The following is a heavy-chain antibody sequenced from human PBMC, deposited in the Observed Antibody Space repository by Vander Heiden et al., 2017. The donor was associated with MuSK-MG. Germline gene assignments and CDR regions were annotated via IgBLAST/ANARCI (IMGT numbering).Heavy chain of an antibody. CDR1: GGSINTYY. J-gene: IGHJ4*02. D-gene: IGHD3-16*01. Sequence: QVQLQESGPGSAKPSATLALTCSVSGGSINTYYWNWIRQPAGKGPGWIGRIFSSGITNYNPSLKSRVSMSVDTSKNQFSLKLSSMTAADTAVYYCARDPFESSFDYWGQGILVAVSS. V-gene: IGHV4-4*07. CDR2: IFSSGIT. CDR3: ARDPFESSFDY.